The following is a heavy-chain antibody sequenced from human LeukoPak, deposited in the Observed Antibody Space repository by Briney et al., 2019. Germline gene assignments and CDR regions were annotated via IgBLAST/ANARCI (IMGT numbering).Heavy chain of an antibody. CDR2: INTNTGNP. D-gene: IGHD3-22*01. V-gene: IGHV7-4-1*02. Sequence: EASVKVSCKASGYTFTGYAMNWVRQAPGQGLEWMGWINTNTGNPTYAQGFTGRFVFSLDTSVSTAYLQISGLKAEDTAVYYCARGLSDYYYDSSGYPLWGQGTLVTVSS. CDR3: ARGLSDYYYDSSGYPL. CDR1: GYTFTGYA. J-gene: IGHJ4*02.